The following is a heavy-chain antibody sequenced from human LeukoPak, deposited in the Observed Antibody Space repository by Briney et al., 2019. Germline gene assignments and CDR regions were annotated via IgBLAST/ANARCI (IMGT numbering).Heavy chain of an antibody. CDR2: FYHSGNT. Sequence: PSETLSLTCAVSGFSISSGYYWGWIRQPPGKGLEWIGSFYHSGNTYYNPSLKSRVTISVDTSKNHFSLKLSSVTAADTAVYYCAREVGIATTRDAFDICGHGTMVTVSS. CDR1: GFSISSGYY. J-gene: IGHJ3*02. CDR3: AREVGIATTRDAFDI. V-gene: IGHV4-38-2*02. D-gene: IGHD1-1*01.